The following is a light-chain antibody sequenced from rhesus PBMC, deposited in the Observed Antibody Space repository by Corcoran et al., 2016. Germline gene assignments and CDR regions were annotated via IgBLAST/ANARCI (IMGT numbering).Light chain of an antibody. CDR2: YAT. V-gene: IGKV1-25*01. CDR1: QGISSY. J-gene: IGKJ2*01. Sequence: DIQMTQSPSSVSASVGDRVTITCRASQGISSYTAWYQQKPGKAPKLRIYYATPLQSGVPTRCHGSGSVTEFTLSISSLQPEDFATYYWQQYNSLPYSFGQGTKVEIK. CDR3: QQYNSLPYS.